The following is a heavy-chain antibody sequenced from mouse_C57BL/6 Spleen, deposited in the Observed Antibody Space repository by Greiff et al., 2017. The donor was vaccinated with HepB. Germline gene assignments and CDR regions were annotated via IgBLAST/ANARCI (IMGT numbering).Heavy chain of an antibody. CDR2: IHPNSGST. V-gene: IGHV1-64*01. D-gene: IGHD1-1*01. CDR3: ARLEYYYGVYYAMDY. J-gene: IGHJ4*01. CDR1: GYTFTSYW. Sequence: VQLQQPGAELVKPGASVKLSCKASGYTFTSYWMHWVKQRPGQGLEWIGMIHPNSGSTNYNEKFKSKATLTVDKSSSTAYMQLSSLTSEDSAVYYCARLEYYYGVYYAMDYWGQGTSVTVSS.